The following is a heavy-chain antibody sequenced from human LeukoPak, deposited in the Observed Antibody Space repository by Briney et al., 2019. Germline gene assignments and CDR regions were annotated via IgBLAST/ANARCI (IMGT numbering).Heavy chain of an antibody. CDR2: INPNSGGT. D-gene: IGHD2-21*02. CDR3: ARGYCSGDCFTLFDY. CDR1: GYMFTGYY. V-gene: IGHV1-2*02. J-gene: IGHJ4*02. Sequence: GASVKVSCKASGYMFTGYYMHWVRQAAGQGLEWRGWINPNSGGTNYAQKFQGRVTMTRDTSISTAYMELSSLRSDDTAVYYCARGYCSGDCFTLFDYWGQGTLVTVSS.